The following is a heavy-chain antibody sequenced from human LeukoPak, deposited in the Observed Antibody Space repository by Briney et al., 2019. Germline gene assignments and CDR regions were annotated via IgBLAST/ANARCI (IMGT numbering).Heavy chain of an antibody. D-gene: IGHD3-3*01. CDR1: GYTFTSYD. V-gene: IGHV1-8*03. CDR3: ARRTLTIRTFDI. CDR2: MNPNSGNT. J-gene: IGHJ3*02. Sequence: VSVKVSCKASGYTFTSYDINWVRQATGQGFEWMGWMNPNSGNTGYAQKFQGRVTITRNISISTAYTELSSLRSEDTAVYYCARRTLTIRTFDIWGQGTMVTVSS.